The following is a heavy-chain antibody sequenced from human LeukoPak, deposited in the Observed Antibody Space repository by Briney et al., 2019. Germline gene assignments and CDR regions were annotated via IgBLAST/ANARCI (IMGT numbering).Heavy chain of an antibody. CDR3: ATEGRVATPDY. CDR1: GFTFSSYW. J-gene: IGHJ4*02. D-gene: IGHD5-12*01. Sequence: GGSLRLSCAASGFTFSSYWMHWVRQAPGKGLVWVSRINSGGRSTTYADSVKGRFTISRDNVKNTLYLQMNSLRAEDTAVYYCATEGRVATPDYWGQGTLVTVSS. V-gene: IGHV3-74*01. CDR2: INSGGRST.